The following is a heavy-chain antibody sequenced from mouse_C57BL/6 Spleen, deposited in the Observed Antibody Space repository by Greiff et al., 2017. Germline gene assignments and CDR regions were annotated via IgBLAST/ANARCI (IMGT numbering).Heavy chain of an antibody. D-gene: IGHD1-1*01. CDR3: ARAGYYYGSYYAMDY. V-gene: IGHV1-55*01. CDR1: GYTFTSYW. Sequence: VQLQQPGAELVKPGASVKMSCKASGYTFTSYWITWVKQRPGQGLAWIGDIYPGSGSTNYNEKFKSKATLTVDTSSSTAYMQLSSLTSEDSAVYYCARAGYYYGSYYAMDYWGQGTSVTVSS. J-gene: IGHJ4*01. CDR2: IYPGSGST.